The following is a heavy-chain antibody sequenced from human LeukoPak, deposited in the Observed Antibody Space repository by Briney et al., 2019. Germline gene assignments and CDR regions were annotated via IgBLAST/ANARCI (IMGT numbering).Heavy chain of an antibody. J-gene: IGHJ3*02. V-gene: IGHV1-46*01. CDR3: ARLSQQAFDI. Sequence: ASVKVSCKASGYTLTTYYMHWVRQAPGQGLEWMGIIDPSGGTTSYAQKFQGRVTMTRDTSTSTVYMELSSLRSEDTAVYYCARLSQQAFDIWGQGTMVTVSS. CDR2: IDPSGGTT. CDR1: GYTLTTYY.